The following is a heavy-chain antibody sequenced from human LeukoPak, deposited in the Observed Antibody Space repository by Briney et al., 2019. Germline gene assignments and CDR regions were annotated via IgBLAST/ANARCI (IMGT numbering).Heavy chain of an antibody. CDR1: GYSFASYW. V-gene: IGHV5-51*01. CDR2: IYPGDSET. CDR3: ARHRDGDTIIVAFDY. D-gene: IGHD5-24*01. Sequence: GESLKISCKGSGYSFASYWVVWVRQMPRKGLEWMGSIYPGDSETTYSPSFQGQVTISADKSINTAYVQWSSLKASDTAMYYCARHRDGDTIIVAFDYWGQGTLVSVSS. J-gene: IGHJ4*02.